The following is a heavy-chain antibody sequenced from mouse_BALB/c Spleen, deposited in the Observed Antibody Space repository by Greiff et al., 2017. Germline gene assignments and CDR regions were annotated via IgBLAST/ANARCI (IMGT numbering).Heavy chain of an antibody. D-gene: IGHD2-4*01. V-gene: IGHV4-1*02. CDR2: INPDSSTI. Sequence: EVQRVESGGGLVQPGGSLKLSCAASGFDFSRYWMSWVRQAPGKGLEWIGEINPDSSTINYTPSLKDKFIISRDNAKNTLYLQMSKVRSEDTALYYCARPGYDYDSYWYFDVWGAGTTVTVSS. CDR1: GFDFSRYW. J-gene: IGHJ1*01. CDR3: ARPGYDYDSYWYFDV.